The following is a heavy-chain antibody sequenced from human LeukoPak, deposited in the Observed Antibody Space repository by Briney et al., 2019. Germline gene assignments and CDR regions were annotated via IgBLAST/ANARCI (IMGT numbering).Heavy chain of an antibody. Sequence: PGGSLGLSVAASGFTFSTFAIHWVRQPPGKGLDGVAVMSYDAIHDYYSDSVKGRFTISRDNSKNTLDLQMNSLRVEDTAVYFCASGRRITGAFDYWGQGTLVTVSS. D-gene: IGHD1-20*01. V-gene: IGHV3-30-3*01. CDR1: GFTFSTFA. CDR2: MSYDAIHD. CDR3: ASGRRITGAFDY. J-gene: IGHJ4*02.